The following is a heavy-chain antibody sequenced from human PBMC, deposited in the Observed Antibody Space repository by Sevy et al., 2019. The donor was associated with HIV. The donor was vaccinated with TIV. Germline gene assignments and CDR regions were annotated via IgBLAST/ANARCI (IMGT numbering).Heavy chain of an antibody. CDR3: ARDQAESSSTGGLDS. D-gene: IGHD6-6*01. CDR1: GASVSSGSFF. Sequence: SETLSLTFSVSGASVSSGSFFWTWIRQAPGKGLEWIGYIYYSGSTNYNPSLKSRVTFSVDTSKNQFSLKLRSVTAADTAVYYCARDQAESSSTGGLDSWGPGALVTVSS. V-gene: IGHV4-61*01. CDR2: IYYSGST. J-gene: IGHJ4*02.